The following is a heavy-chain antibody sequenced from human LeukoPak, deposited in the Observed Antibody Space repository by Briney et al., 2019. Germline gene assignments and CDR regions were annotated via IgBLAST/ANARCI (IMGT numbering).Heavy chain of an antibody. Sequence: GGSLRLSCAASGFTLSSYAMSWVRQAPGKGLEWVSPISGSGGSRYYADSVKGRFTISRDNSKNTLYLQMNSLRAEDTAVYYCAKAGYCSGGSCYEGRAFDIWGEGTMVTVSS. D-gene: IGHD2-15*01. CDR1: GFTLSSYA. CDR2: ISGSGGSR. J-gene: IGHJ3*02. V-gene: IGHV3-23*01. CDR3: AKAGYCSGGSCYEGRAFDI.